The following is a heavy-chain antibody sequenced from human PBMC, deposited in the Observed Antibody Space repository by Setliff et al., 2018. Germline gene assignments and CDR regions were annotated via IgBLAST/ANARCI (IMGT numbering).Heavy chain of an antibody. Sequence: KPSETLSLTCAVYGGSFSGYYWSWIRQPPGKGLEWIGEINHSGSTNYNPSLKSRVTISVDTSKNQFSLKLSSVTAADTAVYYCARGRGLKDVWGKGTTVTVS. D-gene: IGHD5-12*01. CDR3: ARGRGLKDV. CDR2: INHSGST. CDR1: GGSFSGYY. J-gene: IGHJ6*03. V-gene: IGHV4-34*01.